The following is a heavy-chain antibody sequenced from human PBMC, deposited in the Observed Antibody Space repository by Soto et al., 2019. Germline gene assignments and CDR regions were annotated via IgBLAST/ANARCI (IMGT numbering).Heavy chain of an antibody. D-gene: IGHD3-10*02. V-gene: IGHV4-30-2*01. Sequence: PSETLSLTCAVSGGSISAAGDSWSWSRQPPGGGLGWIGYIYHSGTFLYNPSLKTRLTVSLDRSNNQFSLTLNSVTAADPAVYSCARAQFHSGSGTYTNLMFGPSRRGRQPDDS. CDR1: GGSISAAGDS. CDR2: IYHSGTF. J-gene: IGHJ5*01. CDR3: ARAQFHSGSGTYTNLMFGPSRRGRQPDDS.